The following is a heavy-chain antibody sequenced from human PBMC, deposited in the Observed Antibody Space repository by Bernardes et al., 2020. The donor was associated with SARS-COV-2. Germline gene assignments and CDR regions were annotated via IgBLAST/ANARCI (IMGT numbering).Heavy chain of an antibody. CDR1: RFTFSTYS. CDR3: ARGGDCGRTRCPSPMDV. V-gene: IGHV3-21*01. J-gene: IGHJ6*02. Sequence: GGSLRLSCAASRFTFSTYSMNWVRQAPGKGLEWVSSISSSSSFIYHADSVKGRFTISRDNAKNSLYLQMNSLRPEDTAIYYCARGGDCGRTRCPSPMDVWGQGTTVTVSS. CDR2: ISSSSSFI. D-gene: IGHD2-2*01.